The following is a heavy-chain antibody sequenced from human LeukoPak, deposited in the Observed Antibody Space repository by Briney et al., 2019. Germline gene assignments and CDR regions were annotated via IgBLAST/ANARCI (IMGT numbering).Heavy chain of an antibody. D-gene: IGHD3-16*01. CDR2: INPNSGGT. CDR1: GYTFTVYF. CDR3: ARDLMTTPTWDFDY. J-gene: IGHJ4*02. V-gene: IGHV1-2*02. Sequence: ASVKVSCKASGYTFTVYFMHWARQAPGQGLEWMGWINPNSGGTNYAQKFQGRVTVTRDTSISTAYMELSRLESDDTAVYYCARDLMTTPTWDFDYWGQGTLVTVSS.